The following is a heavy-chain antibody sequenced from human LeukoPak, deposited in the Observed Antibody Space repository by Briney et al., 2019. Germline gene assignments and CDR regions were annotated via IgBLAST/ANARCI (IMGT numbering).Heavy chain of an antibody. D-gene: IGHD3-10*02. Sequence: GGSLRLSCAASGFPFSSYSMTWVRQAPGKGLEWVSFISSSSYIYYADSVKGRFTISRDNAKNSLYLQMNSLRAEDTAVYYCARGTMFPYYFDYWGQGTLVTVSS. CDR3: ARGTMFPYYFDY. CDR2: ISSSSYI. V-gene: IGHV3-21*01. J-gene: IGHJ4*02. CDR1: GFPFSSYS.